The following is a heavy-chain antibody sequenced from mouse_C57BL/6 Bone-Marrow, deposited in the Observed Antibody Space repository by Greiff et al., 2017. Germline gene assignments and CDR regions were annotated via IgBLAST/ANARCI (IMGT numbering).Heavy chain of an antibody. V-gene: IGHV1-55*01. CDR2: IYPGSGST. CDR1: GYTFTSYW. CDR3: ARDGFYGNWYFDV. Sequence: VQLQQPGAELVKPGASVKMSCKASGYTFTSYWITWVKQRPGQGLEWIGDIYPGSGSTNYNEKFKSKATLTVATSSSTAYMQLSSLTSEDSAVYYCARDGFYGNWYFDVWGTGTTVTVSS. J-gene: IGHJ1*03. D-gene: IGHD2-1*01.